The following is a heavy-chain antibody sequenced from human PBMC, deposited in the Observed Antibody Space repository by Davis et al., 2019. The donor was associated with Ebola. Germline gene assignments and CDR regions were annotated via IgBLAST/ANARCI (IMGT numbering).Heavy chain of an antibody. Sequence: SVTVSCQASGYTFTSYGISWVRQAPGQGLEWMGWISAYNGNTNYAQKLQGRVTMTTDTSTSTAYMELRSLRSDDTAVYYCARGRDGYNWFDYWGQGTLVTVSS. J-gene: IGHJ4*02. D-gene: IGHD5-24*01. V-gene: IGHV1-18*01. CDR2: ISAYNGNT. CDR3: ARGRDGYNWFDY. CDR1: GYTFTSYG.